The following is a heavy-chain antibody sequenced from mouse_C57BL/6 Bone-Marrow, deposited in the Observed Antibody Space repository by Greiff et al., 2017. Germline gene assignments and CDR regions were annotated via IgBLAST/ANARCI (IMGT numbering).Heavy chain of an antibody. CDR3: ARADYGSSYGFAY. CDR1: GFTFSSYA. CDR2: ISDGGSYT. D-gene: IGHD1-1*01. J-gene: IGHJ3*01. V-gene: IGHV5-4*03. Sequence: DVKLVESGGGLVKPGGSLKLSCAASGFTFSSYAMSWVRQTPEKRLEWVATISDGGSYTYYPDNVKGRFTISRDNAKNNLYLQMSHLKSEDTAMYYCARADYGSSYGFAYWGQGTLVTVSA.